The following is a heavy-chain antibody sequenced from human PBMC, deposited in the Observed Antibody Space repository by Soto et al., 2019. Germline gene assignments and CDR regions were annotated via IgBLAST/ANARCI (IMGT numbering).Heavy chain of an antibody. J-gene: IGHJ4*02. CDR2: IYHSGST. CDR3: ARDRLRGYDSSGFYS. V-gene: IGHV4-30-2*01. D-gene: IGHD3-22*01. CDR1: GGSISSGGYS. Sequence: PSETLSLTCAVSGGSISSGGYSWSWIRQPPGKGLEWIGYIYHSGSTYYNPSLKSRVTMSVDRSKNQFSLKLSSVTAADTAVFFCARDRLRGYDSSGFYSWGQGTMVTVSS.